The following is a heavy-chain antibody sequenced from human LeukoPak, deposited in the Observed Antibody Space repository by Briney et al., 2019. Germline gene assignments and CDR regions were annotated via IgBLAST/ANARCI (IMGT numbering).Heavy chain of an antibody. D-gene: IGHD1-26*01. J-gene: IGHJ4*02. CDR1: GFTFSSYA. CDR2: ISSNGGST. CDR3: ARRVKSLGNYFDY. Sequence: PGGSLRLSCAASGFTFSSYAMHWVRQALGKGLEYVSAISSNGGSTYYANSVKGRFTISRDNSKNTLYLQMGSLRAEDMAVYYCARRVKSLGNYFDYWGQGTLVTVSS. V-gene: IGHV3-64*01.